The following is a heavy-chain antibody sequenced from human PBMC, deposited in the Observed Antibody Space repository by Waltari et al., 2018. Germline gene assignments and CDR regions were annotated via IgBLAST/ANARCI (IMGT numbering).Heavy chain of an antibody. Sequence: EVQLVESGGGLVQPGGSLRLSCAASGFPFSSYWMSWVRQAPGKGLEWVANIKQDGSEKYYVDSVKGRFTISRDNAKNSLYLQMNSLRAEDTAVYYCASQSSYYGSGKSWGQGTLVTVSS. D-gene: IGHD3-10*01. J-gene: IGHJ5*02. CDR2: IKQDGSEK. CDR1: GFPFSSYW. CDR3: ASQSSYYGSGKS. V-gene: IGHV3-7*01.